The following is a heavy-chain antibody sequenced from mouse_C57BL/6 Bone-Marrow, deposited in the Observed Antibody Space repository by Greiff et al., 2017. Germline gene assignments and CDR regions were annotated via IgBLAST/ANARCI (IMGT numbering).Heavy chain of an antibody. D-gene: IGHD2-3*01. Sequence: SVSYLFLPAASFPFSCPASGFNITPSSLPPLKQRPEPVLEWIGWIDPENGDTEYASKFQGKATITADTSSNTAYLQLSSLTSEDTAVYYCTGDGFDYWGQGTTLTVSA. CDR3: TGDGFDY. J-gene: IGHJ2*01. V-gene: IGHV14-4*01. CDR2: IDPENGDT. CDR1: GFNITPSS.